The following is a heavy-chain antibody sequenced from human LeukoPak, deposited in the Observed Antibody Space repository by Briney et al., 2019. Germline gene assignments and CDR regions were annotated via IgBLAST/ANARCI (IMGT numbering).Heavy chain of an antibody. V-gene: IGHV3-30*01. CDR3: AREGGYSYALDY. CDR2: ISYDGSNK. D-gene: IGHD5-18*01. J-gene: IGHJ4*02. CDR1: GFTFSSYA. Sequence: GRSLRLSCAASGFTFSSYAMHWVRQAPGKGLEGVAVISYDGSNKYYADSVKGRFTISRDNSKNTLYLQMNSLRAEDTVVYYCAREGGYSYALDYWGQGTLVTVSS.